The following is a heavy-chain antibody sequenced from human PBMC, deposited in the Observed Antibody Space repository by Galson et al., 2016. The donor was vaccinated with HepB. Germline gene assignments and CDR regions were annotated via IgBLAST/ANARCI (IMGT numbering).Heavy chain of an antibody. V-gene: IGHV3-11*01. CDR3: ARDLPDDSVEYFDVFDL. D-gene: IGHD4-17*01. CDR1: GFNLSDYY. J-gene: IGHJ3*01. Sequence: SLRLSCAASGFNLSDYYMNWIRQAPGKGLEWVSYISRSGDSMLYADSVRGRFTISRANVKKSLYLQMTNLRAEDTAVYYCARDLPDDSVEYFDVFDLWGQGTMVTVSS. CDR2: ISRSGDSM.